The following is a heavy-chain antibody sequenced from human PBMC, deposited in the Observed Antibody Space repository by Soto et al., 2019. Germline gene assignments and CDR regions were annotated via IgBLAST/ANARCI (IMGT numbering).Heavy chain of an antibody. D-gene: IGHD2-8*01. CDR3: AGRYCTNGVCYTNYYYYIDV. Sequence: GGSLRLSSTASGFNFITYAMSWVRQAPGKGLEWVSTITTSGGNTYYADSVQGRFTISRDNSKNTPYLQMNSLRAEDTAVYYCAGRYCTNGVCYTNYYYYIDVWGKGTTVTVSS. V-gene: IGHV3-23*01. CDR1: GFNFITYA. J-gene: IGHJ6*03. CDR2: ITTSGGNT.